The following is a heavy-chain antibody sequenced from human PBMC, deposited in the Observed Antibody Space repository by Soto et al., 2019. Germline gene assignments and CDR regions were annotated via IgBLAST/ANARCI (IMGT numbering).Heavy chain of an antibody. J-gene: IGHJ4*02. V-gene: IGHV4-4*02. CDR1: GGSISSSNW. CDR2: ISHSGST. D-gene: IGHD1-26*01. CDR3: ARGRVSGGSYLRTARRGYYFDY. Sequence: SETLSLTCALSGGSISSSNWWSWVRQPPGKGLERRGEISHSGSTNYNPPLKSRVTIPVDKSKNQFSLKLGSVTAADTAVYYCARGRVSGGSYLRTARRGYYFDYWGQGTLVTVSS.